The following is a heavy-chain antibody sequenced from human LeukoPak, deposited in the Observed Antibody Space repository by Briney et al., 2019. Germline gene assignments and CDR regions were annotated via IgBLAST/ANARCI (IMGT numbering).Heavy chain of an antibody. D-gene: IGHD2-2*03. J-gene: IGHJ5*01. Sequence: ASVTVSFKASGYTFTVYYMHWVRQAPGQGLEWMGWINPNSGGTNYAQKFQGRVTMTRDTSISTAYMELSRLRSDDTAVYYCAILGLDILWFDYWGQGTLVTVSS. V-gene: IGHV1-2*02. CDR2: INPNSGGT. CDR1: GYTFTVYY. CDR3: AILGLDILWFDY.